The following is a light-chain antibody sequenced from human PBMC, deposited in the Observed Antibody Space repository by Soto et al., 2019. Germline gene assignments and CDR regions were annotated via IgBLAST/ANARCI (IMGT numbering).Light chain of an antibody. Sequence: EIVLTQSPGTLSLSPGERATLSCRASQSVSSSYLAWYQQKPGQAPRLLIYGASSRATGIPDRFSGSGSGTDFALTISRREPEDFAVDYCQQYGSATPMYTFGQGTKLEIK. CDR1: QSVSSSY. CDR2: GAS. CDR3: QQYGSATPMYT. J-gene: IGKJ2*01. V-gene: IGKV3-20*01.